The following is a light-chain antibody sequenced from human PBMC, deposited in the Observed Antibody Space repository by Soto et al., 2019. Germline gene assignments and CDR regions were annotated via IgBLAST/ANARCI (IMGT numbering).Light chain of an antibody. CDR3: AAWDDSLSGYV. Sequence: QSVLTQPPSASGTPGQRVTISCSGSSSNIGSNYVYWYQQLPGTAPKLLIYRNNQRPSGVPDRFSGYKSGTSASLAISGLRSEEEADYYCAAWDDSLSGYVFATGTKVTVL. CDR1: SSNIGSNY. J-gene: IGLJ1*01. CDR2: RNN. V-gene: IGLV1-47*01.